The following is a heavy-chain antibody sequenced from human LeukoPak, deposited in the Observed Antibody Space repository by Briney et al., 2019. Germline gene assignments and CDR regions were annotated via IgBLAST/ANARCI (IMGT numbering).Heavy chain of an antibody. V-gene: IGHV4-61*01. J-gene: IGHJ4*02. D-gene: IGHD3-22*01. CDR1: GGSVISGTYY. CDR2: VSHSGNT. CDR3: ARAGSSGYYLGY. Sequence: PSETLSLTCTVSGGSVISGTYYWSWIRQPPGKELEWIGYVSHSGNTNYNPSLKSRVTISVDTSKNQFSLKLSSVTAADTAVYYCARAGSSGYYLGYWGQGTLVTVSS.